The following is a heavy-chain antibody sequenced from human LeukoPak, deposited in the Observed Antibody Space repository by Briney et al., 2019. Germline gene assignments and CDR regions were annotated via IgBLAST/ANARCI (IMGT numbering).Heavy chain of an antibody. D-gene: IGHD3-22*01. Sequence: GGSLRLACAASGFTFSSYSMKWVRQARGKGREWVSYISRSGSTIYYADSVKGRFTISRDNAKNSLYLQMNSLRAEDTTVYYCARDQYYYDSSGYRQFYYWGQGTLLTVSS. V-gene: IGHV3-48*04. J-gene: IGHJ4*02. CDR3: ARDQYYYDSSGYRQFYY. CDR1: GFTFSSYS. CDR2: ISRSGSTI.